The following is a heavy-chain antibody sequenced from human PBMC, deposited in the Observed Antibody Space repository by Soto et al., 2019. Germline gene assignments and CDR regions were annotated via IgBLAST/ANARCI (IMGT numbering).Heavy chain of an antibody. CDR3: ARTTTINWFDP. CDR2: IYNSGST. Sequence: SETLSLTCTVSGGSISSGDYYWSWIRQPPGKGLEWIGYIYNSGSTYYNPSLKNRVTISVDTSKKQISLKLSSVTAANTAVYYCARTTTINWFDPWGQGTLVTVSS. J-gene: IGHJ5*02. D-gene: IGHD1-26*01. V-gene: IGHV4-30-4*01. CDR1: GGSISSGDYY.